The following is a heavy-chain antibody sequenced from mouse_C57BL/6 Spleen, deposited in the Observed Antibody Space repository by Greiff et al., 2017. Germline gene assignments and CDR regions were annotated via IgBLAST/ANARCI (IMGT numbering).Heavy chain of an antibody. CDR1: GFTFSSYT. Sequence: EVQRVESGGGLVKPGGSLKLSCAASGFTFSSYTMSWVRQTPEKRLEWVATISGGGGNTYYPDSVKGRFTISRDNAKNTLYLQMSSLRSEDTALYYCARIHYYGSSSVGAMDYWGQGTSVTVSS. V-gene: IGHV5-9*01. J-gene: IGHJ4*01. CDR3: ARIHYYGSSSVGAMDY. D-gene: IGHD1-1*01. CDR2: ISGGGGNT.